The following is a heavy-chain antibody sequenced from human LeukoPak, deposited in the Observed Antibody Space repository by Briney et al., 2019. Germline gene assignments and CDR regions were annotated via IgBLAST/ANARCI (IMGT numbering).Heavy chain of an antibody. J-gene: IGHJ4*02. V-gene: IGHV1-2*02. CDR1: GYTFTGYY. Sequence: ASVKVSCKASGYTFTGYYMHWVRQAPGQGLEWMGWINPNSGGTNYAQKFQGRVTMTRDTSISTAYMELSRLRSDDTAVYYCARFRCSRVNLASCYFDYCGQGTLVTVSS. D-gene: IGHD2-2*01. CDR3: ARFRCSRVNLASCYFDY. CDR2: INPNSGGT.